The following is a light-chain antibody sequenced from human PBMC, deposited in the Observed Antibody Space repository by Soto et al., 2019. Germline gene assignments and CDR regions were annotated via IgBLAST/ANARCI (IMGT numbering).Light chain of an antibody. V-gene: IGLV4-69*01. CDR1: SGHSSYA. CDR3: QTWGTGIRV. CDR2: LNSDGSH. J-gene: IGLJ2*01. Sequence: QSVLTQSPSASASLGASVKLTCTLSSGHSSYAIAWHQQQPEKGPRYLMKLNSDGSHNKGDGVPDRFSGSSSGAERYLTISSLQYEDEADYYCQTWGTGIRVFGGGTKLTVL.